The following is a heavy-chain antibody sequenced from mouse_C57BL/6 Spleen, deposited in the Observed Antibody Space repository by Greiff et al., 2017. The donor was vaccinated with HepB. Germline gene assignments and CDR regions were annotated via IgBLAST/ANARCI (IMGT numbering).Heavy chain of an antibody. D-gene: IGHD2-5*01. CDR3: ASHYYSNFGAY. CDR2: IRNKANGYTT. CDR1: GFTFTDYY. J-gene: IGHJ3*01. Sequence: EVKVVESGGGLVQPGGSLSLSCAASGFTFTDYYMSWVRQPPGKALEWLGFIRNKANGYTTEYSASVKGRFTISRDNSQSILYLQMNALRAEDSATYYCASHYYSNFGAYWGQGTLVTVSA. V-gene: IGHV7-3*01.